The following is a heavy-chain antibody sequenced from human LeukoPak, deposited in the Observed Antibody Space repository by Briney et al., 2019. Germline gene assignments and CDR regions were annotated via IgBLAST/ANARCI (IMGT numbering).Heavy chain of an antibody. Sequence: GGSLRLSCAASGFSFNASAMHWVRQAPGKGLEWVGRIKTEVDNYATAYAASAKGRFIISRDESKNTAYLQMNSLKTEDTAMYFCTRLAYGDFRFDPWGQGTLVTVSS. V-gene: IGHV3-73*01. CDR2: IKTEVDNYAT. J-gene: IGHJ5*02. CDR3: TRLAYGDFRFDP. D-gene: IGHD4-17*01. CDR1: GFSFNASA.